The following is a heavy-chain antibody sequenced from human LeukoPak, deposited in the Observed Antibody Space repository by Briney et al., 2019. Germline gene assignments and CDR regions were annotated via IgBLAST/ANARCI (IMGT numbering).Heavy chain of an antibody. V-gene: IGHV3-30*18. J-gene: IGHJ4*02. CDR2: ISYDGSNK. D-gene: IGHD1-26*01. CDR3: AKDRSGSYDHFDY. CDR1: GFTFSHYG. Sequence: GGSLRLSCAASGFTFSHYGMHWVRQAPGKGLEWVTLISYDGSNKKYADSVKGRFTISRDNSKDTLYLQMNSLRGEDTAVYYCAKDRSGSYDHFDYWGQGTRVTVSS.